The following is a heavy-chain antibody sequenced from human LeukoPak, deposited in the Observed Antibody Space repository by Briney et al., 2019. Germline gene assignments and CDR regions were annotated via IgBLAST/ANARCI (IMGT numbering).Heavy chain of an antibody. Sequence: GGSLRLSCTASGFTFSSYAMNWVRQAPGKGLEWVSGIGAGGTFTYYADSVKGRFTISRDNAKNSLYLQMNSLRAEDTAVYYCARYYYYDSSAYQYYFDYWGQGTLVTVSS. D-gene: IGHD3-22*01. CDR3: ARYYYYDSSAYQYYFDY. J-gene: IGHJ4*02. V-gene: IGHV3-21*01. CDR1: GFTFSSYA. CDR2: IGAGGTFT.